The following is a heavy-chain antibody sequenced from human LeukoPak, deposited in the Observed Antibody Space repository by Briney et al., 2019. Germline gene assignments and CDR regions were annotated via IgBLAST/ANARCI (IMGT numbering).Heavy chain of an antibody. Sequence: GGSLRLSCATSGFTFSSSTMNWARQAPGKGLEWVASITRSGTYIDYADSVKGRFTISRDNAKNSLYLQMNSLRAEDTALYYCAKDTGGAAAGTTWGHWGQGTLVTVSS. CDR3: AKDTGGAAAGTTWGH. D-gene: IGHD6-13*01. J-gene: IGHJ4*02. V-gene: IGHV3-21*04. CDR2: ITRSGTYI. CDR1: GFTFSSST.